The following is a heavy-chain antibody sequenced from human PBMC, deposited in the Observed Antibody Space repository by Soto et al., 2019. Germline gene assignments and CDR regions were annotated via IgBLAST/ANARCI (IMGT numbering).Heavy chain of an antibody. Sequence: ASVKVSCKVSGYTLTGLSMHWVRQAPGKGLEWMGGFDPEDGETIYAQKFQGRVTMTEDTSTDTAYMELSSLRSEDTAVYYCATAPYYYDSSGYYPFDLDYWGQGTLVTVSS. CDR3: ATAPYYYDSSGYYPFDLDY. V-gene: IGHV1-24*01. J-gene: IGHJ4*02. CDR1: GYTLTGLS. CDR2: FDPEDGET. D-gene: IGHD3-22*01.